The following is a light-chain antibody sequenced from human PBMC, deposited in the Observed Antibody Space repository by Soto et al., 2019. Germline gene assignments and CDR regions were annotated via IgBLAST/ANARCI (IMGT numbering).Light chain of an antibody. Sequence: QPVLTQPASVSGSPGQSITISCTGTSSDVGSYNFVSWYQQRPGKAPKIMIYDVSNRPSGVSNRFSGSKSGNTASLTISGLQAADEADYYCSSYTSISTWVFGGGTKLTVL. CDR2: DVS. J-gene: IGLJ3*02. V-gene: IGLV2-14*03. CDR1: SSDVGSYNF. CDR3: SSYTSISTWV.